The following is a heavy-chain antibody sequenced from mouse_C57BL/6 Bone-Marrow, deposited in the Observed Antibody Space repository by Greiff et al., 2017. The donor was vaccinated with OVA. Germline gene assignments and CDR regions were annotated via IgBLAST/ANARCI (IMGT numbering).Heavy chain of an antibody. CDR3: TPNSNRTRFAY. Sequence: VQLQQSGAELVRPGASVTLSCKASGYTFTDYEMHWVKQTPVHGLEWIGAIDPETGGTAYNQKFKGKAILTADKSSSTAYMELHSLTSEDSAVYYCTPNSNRTRFAYWGQGTLVTVSA. D-gene: IGHD4-1*01. J-gene: IGHJ3*01. CDR1: GYTFTDYE. CDR2: IDPETGGT. V-gene: IGHV1-15*01.